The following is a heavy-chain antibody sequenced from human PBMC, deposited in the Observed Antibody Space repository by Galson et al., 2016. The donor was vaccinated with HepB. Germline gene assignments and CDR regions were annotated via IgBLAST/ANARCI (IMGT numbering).Heavy chain of an antibody. CDR2: IKSKPDGGTT. V-gene: IGHV3-15*07. Sequence: SLRLSCAASGITISHAWMNWVRQAPGKGLEWVGRIKSKPDGGTTDYAAPVKGRFTISRDESKNTVYLQMNTLKTEDTAVYYCTTESAAAATDYWGQGTLVTVSS. D-gene: IGHD6-13*01. J-gene: IGHJ4*02. CDR3: TTESAAAATDY. CDR1: GITISHAW.